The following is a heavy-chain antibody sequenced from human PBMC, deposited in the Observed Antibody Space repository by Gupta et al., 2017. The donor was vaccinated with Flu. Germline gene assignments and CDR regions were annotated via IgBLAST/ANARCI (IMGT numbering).Heavy chain of an antibody. D-gene: IGHD2-2*02. CDR2: ISGSGGST. V-gene: IGHV3-23*01. CDR3: AKEGYCSSTSCYTSRFDY. CDR1: GFTFSSYA. J-gene: IGHJ4*02. Sequence: EVQLLESGGGLVQPGGSLRLSCAASGFTFSSYAMSWVRQAPGKGLEWVSAISGSGGSTYYADSVKGRFTISRDNSKNTLYLQMNSLRAEDTAVYYCAKEGYCSSTSCYTSRFDYWGQGTLVTVSS.